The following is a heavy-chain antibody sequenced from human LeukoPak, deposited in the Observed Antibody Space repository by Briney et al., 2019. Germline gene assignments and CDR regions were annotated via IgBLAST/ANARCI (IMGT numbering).Heavy chain of an antibody. CDR2: ISGSGGST. CDR3: AKEKGYCSSTSCYTGNWFDP. J-gene: IGHJ5*02. Sequence: GGSLRLSCAASGFTISSYAMSWVRQAPGKGLEWVSAISGSGGSTYYADSVKGRFTISRDNSKNTLYLQMNSLRAEDTAVYYCAKEKGYCSSTSCYTGNWFDPWGQGTLVTVSS. CDR1: GFTISSYA. D-gene: IGHD2-2*02. V-gene: IGHV3-23*01.